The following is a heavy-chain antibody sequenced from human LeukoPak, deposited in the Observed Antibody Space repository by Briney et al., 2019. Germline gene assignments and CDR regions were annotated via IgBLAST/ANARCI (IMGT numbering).Heavy chain of an antibody. CDR1: GGSISSSSYY. J-gene: IGHJ4*02. D-gene: IGHD4-17*01. V-gene: IGHV3-11*04. Sequence: PSETLSLTCTVSGGSISSSSYYWGWIRQPPGKGLEWVSYISSSGSTIYYADSVKGRFTISRDNAKNSLYLQMNSLRAEDTAVYYCASLSGGDYGDYVAPGYWGQGTLVTVSS. CDR3: ASLSGGDYGDYVAPGY. CDR2: ISSSGSTI.